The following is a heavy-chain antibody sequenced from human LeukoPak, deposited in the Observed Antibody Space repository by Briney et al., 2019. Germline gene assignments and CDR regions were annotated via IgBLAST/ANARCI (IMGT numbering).Heavy chain of an antibody. D-gene: IGHD3-16*01. V-gene: IGHV3-13*01. CDR3: VRGGSPEAFDI. Sequence: AGGSLRLSCAASGFIFSSYDMHWVRPATGKGLEWVSGIATTGDTYYAASVKGRFTMFRENAKNSLHLQMNSLRAGDTAIYYCVRGGSPEAFDIWGQGTMVTVSS. J-gene: IGHJ3*02. CDR2: IATTGDT. CDR1: GFIFSSYD.